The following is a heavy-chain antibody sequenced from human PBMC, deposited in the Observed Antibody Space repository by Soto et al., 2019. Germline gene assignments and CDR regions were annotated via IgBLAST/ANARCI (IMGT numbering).Heavy chain of an antibody. CDR1: GGSFSGYY. V-gene: IGHV4-34*01. CDR2: INHSGST. J-gene: IGHJ5*02. D-gene: IGHD6-13*01. Sequence: QVQLQQWGAGLLKPSETLSLTCAVYGGSFSGYYWSWIRQPPGKGLEWIGEINHSGSTNYNPSLKSRVPISVDTSKNQFSLKLSSVTAADTAVYYCARRGQFIAAAGGNWFDPWGQGTLVTVSS. CDR3: ARRGQFIAAAGGNWFDP.